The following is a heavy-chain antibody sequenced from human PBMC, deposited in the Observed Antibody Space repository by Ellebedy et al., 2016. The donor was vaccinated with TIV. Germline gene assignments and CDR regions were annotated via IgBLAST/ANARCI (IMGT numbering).Heavy chain of an antibody. CDR1: GYTFTRYD. CDR3: ARLRPWELLDY. Sequence: AASVTVSCKPSGYTFTRYDMIWVRQPPGQGLEWRGWIDTKTGNPTYAQGFTGRFVFSLDTSVSTAYLQISNLKAEDTAVFYCARLRPWELLDYWGQGTRVTVSS. V-gene: IGHV7-4-1*02. D-gene: IGHD1-26*01. CDR2: IDTKTGNP. J-gene: IGHJ4*02.